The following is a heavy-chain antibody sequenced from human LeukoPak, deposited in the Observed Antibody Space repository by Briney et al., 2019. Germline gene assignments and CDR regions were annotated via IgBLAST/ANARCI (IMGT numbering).Heavy chain of an antibody. J-gene: IGHJ4*02. CDR2: IYTSGST. V-gene: IGHV4-4*09. CDR1: GGSISSYY. Sequence: PSETLSLTCTVSGGSISSYYWSWIRQPPGKGLEWIGYIYTSGSTNHNPSLKSRVTISVDTSKNQFSLKLSSVTAADTAVYYCARHYRRRELLEDGYSYFDYWGQGTPVTVSS. D-gene: IGHD5-24*01. CDR3: ARHYRRRELLEDGYSYFDY.